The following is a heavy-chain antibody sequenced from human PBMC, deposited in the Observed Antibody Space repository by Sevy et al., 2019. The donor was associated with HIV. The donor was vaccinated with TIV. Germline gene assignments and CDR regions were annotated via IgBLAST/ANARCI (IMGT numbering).Heavy chain of an antibody. J-gene: IGHJ4*02. Sequence: GGSLRLSCVASEFRLSNYAMNWVRQAPGKGLEWVSGIIGSGGSSYYEDSVKGRFTISRDNSKNTLYLKMNSLRAEDTAMYYCAKDLYYDNSLFDYWGQGILVTVSS. CDR3: AKDLYYDNSLFDY. D-gene: IGHD3-22*01. V-gene: IGHV3-23*01. CDR1: EFRLSNYA. CDR2: IIGSGGSS.